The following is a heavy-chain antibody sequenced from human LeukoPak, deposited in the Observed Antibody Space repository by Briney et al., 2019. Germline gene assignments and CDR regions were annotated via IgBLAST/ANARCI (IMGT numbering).Heavy chain of an antibody. Sequence: PSETLSLTCTVSGGSISTSSYYWGWIRQPPGKGLEWIGSIYYSGTTYYNPSLKSRVTISVDTSKNQFSLKLSSVTAADTAVYYCARHPHHCDGGSCFPPDYWGQGALVTVSS. J-gene: IGHJ4*02. D-gene: IGHD2-15*01. V-gene: IGHV4-39*01. CDR2: IYYSGTT. CDR3: ARHPHHCDGGSCFPPDY. CDR1: GGSISTSSYY.